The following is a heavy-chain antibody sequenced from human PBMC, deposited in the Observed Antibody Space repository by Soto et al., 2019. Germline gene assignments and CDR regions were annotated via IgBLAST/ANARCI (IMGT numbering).Heavy chain of an antibody. CDR2: IDSGGST. Sequence: GGSLRLSCAASGFTVSSNYMSWVRQAPGKGLEWVSVIDSGGSTYYADSVRGRFTISRDNSKNTLYLQMKSLRAEDTAVYYCERDPPATRHGMDVWGQGTTVTVCS. J-gene: IGHJ6*02. CDR3: ERDPPATRHGMDV. CDR1: GFTVSSNY. V-gene: IGHV3-53*01.